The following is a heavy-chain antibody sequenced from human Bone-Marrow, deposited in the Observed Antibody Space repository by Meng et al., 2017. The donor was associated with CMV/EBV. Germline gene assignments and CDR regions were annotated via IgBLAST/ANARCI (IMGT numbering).Heavy chain of an antibody. D-gene: IGHD6-13*01. J-gene: IGHJ4*02. V-gene: IGHV1-2*02. Sequence: QVHLVQPGAEVKKPXTPMEVSCKASGYRFTDYYIHWVRQAPGQRLELLGWINPNSDATRYSQKFQGRVTMTRDTSITTLYMELGRLTSDDTAVYYCARDNAGNSFEDWGQGTRVTVSS. CDR1: GYRFTDYY. CDR3: ARDNAGNSFED. CDR2: INPNSDAT.